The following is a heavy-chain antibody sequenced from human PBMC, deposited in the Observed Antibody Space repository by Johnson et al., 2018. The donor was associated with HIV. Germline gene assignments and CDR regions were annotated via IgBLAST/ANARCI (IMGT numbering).Heavy chain of an antibody. CDR1: GFTFSNYG. CDR3: ARDEGIVVVSHAFDI. J-gene: IGHJ3*02. CDR2: ISHDGNSK. V-gene: IGHV3-30*19. D-gene: IGHD3-22*01. Sequence: QVLESGGGVVQPGGSLRLSCAASGFTFSNYGMHWVRQAPGKGLEWVAVISHDGNSKYYSDSVKGRFTISRDKSKNTLYLQMNSLGAEDTAVYYCARDEGIVVVSHAFDIWGQGTMVTVSS.